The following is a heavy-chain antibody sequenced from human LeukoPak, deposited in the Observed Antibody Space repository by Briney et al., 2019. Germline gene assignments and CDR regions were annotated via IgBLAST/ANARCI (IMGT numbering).Heavy chain of an antibody. V-gene: IGHV1-18*01. CDR1: GYTFTRYG. CDR3: ARGGPGWDSSSWYNY. J-gene: IGHJ4*02. D-gene: IGHD6-13*01. Sequence: GASVKVSCKTSGYTFTRYGIIWVRQAPGQGLEWMGWISAYNGDRNYAQKLQGRVTMTTDTSTSTAYMELRSLRSDDTAVYYCARGGPGWDSSSWYNYWGQGTLVTVSS. CDR2: ISAYNGDR.